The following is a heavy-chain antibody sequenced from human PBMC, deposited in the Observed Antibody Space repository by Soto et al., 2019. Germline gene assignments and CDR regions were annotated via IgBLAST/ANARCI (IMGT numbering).Heavy chain of an antibody. D-gene: IGHD3-22*01. V-gene: IGHV1-18*01. CDR3: VRATDYSDSSGYREAEYFDY. J-gene: IGHJ4*02. CDR2: ISAYNGNT. CDR1: GYTFTSYG. Sequence: QVQLVQSGAEVKKPGASVKVSCKAAGYTFTSYGISWVRQAPGQGLEWMGWISAYNGNTNYAQKLQGRVTMTTDTSKSTVYMDLRSLRSDATAVYYCVRATDYSDSSGYREAEYFDYWGQGTLVTVSS.